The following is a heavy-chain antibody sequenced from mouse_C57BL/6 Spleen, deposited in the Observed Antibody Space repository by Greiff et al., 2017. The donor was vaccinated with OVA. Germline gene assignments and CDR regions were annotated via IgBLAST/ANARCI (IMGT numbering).Heavy chain of an antibody. CDR2: IDSSDSYT. CDR1: GYTFTSYW. J-gene: IGHJ3*01. Sequence: QVQLQQPGAELVMPGASVKLSCKASGYTFTSYWMHWVKQRPGQGLEWIGEIDSSDSYTNYNQKFKGKSTLTVDKSSSTAYMQLSSLTSEDSAVYYCATSDYYSNSGFAYWGQGTLVTVSA. D-gene: IGHD2-5*01. CDR3: ATSDYYSNSGFAY. V-gene: IGHV1-69*01.